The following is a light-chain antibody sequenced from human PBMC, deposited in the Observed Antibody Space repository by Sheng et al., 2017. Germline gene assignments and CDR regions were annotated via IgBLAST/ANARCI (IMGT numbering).Light chain of an antibody. J-gene: IGKJ3*01. V-gene: IGKV3D-15*01. Sequence: EIVMTQSPATLSVSPGERAALSCRASQSVSSNLAWYQQKPGQAPRLLIYDASNRATGIPARFSGSGSGTDFRLVINSLQPEDFATYYCQQYEDLPPFSFGPGTRVDFK. CDR1: QSVSSN. CDR2: DAS. CDR3: QQYEDLPPFS.